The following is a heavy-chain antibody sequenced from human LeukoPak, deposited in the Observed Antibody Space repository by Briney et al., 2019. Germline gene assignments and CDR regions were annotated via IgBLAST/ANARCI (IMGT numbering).Heavy chain of an antibody. D-gene: IGHD1-26*01. J-gene: IGHJ3*02. Sequence: GGSLRLSCAASGFTFSSYGMHWVRQAPGKGLEWVAVISYDGSNKYYADSVKGRFTISRDNAKNSLYLQMNRLRAEDTAVYYCARGLGGSYYVAFDIWGQGTMVTVSS. CDR1: GFTFSSYG. V-gene: IGHV3-30*03. CDR2: ISYDGSNK. CDR3: ARGLGGSYYVAFDI.